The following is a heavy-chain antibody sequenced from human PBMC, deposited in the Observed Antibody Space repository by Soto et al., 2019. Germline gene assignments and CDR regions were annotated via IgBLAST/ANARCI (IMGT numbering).Heavy chain of an antibody. CDR3: AKFVEYDYGDYYFDY. Sequence: QVQLVESGGGVVQPGRSLRLSCAASGFTFSSYGMHWVRQAPGKGLEWVAVISYDGSNKYYADSVKGRFTISRDNSKNSLYMQRNSLRAEDTAVYYCAKFVEYDYGDYYFDYWGQGTLVTVSS. CDR2: ISYDGSNK. V-gene: IGHV3-30*18. J-gene: IGHJ4*02. D-gene: IGHD4-17*01. CDR1: GFTFSSYG.